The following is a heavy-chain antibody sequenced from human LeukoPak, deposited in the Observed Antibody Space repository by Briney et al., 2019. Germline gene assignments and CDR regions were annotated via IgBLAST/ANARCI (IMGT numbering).Heavy chain of an antibody. CDR1: GYTFTSYG. CDR2: ISAYNGNT. J-gene: IGHJ3*02. V-gene: IGHV1-18*01. CDR3: ARGGRLERRGDPDAFDI. D-gene: IGHD1-1*01. Sequence: GASVTVSCKASGYTFTSYGISWVRQAPGQGLEWMGWISAYNGNTNYAQKLQGRVTMTTDTSTSTAYMELRSLISDDTAVFYCARGGRLERRGDPDAFDIWGQGTMVTVSS.